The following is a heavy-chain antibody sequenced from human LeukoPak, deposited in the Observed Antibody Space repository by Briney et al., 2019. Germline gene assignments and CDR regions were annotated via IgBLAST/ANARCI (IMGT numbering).Heavy chain of an antibody. V-gene: IGHV4-31*03. Sequence: PSQTLSLTCTVSGGSISSGGYYWSWIRQHPGKGLEWIGYIYYSGSTYYNPSLKSRVTISVDTSKNQFSLKLSSVTAADTAVYYCARRQYSSGWFDPWAREPWSPSPQ. J-gene: IGHJ5*02. CDR3: ARRQYSSGWFDP. D-gene: IGHD6-19*01. CDR1: GGSISSGGYY. CDR2: IYYSGST.